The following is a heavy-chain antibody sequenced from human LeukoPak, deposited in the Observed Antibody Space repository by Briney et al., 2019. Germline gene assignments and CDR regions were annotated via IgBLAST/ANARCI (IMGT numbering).Heavy chain of an antibody. CDR1: GYTFINYG. CDR3: VRDWEWKAARNLFDP. CDR2: TSGDNVNT. J-gene: IGHJ5*02. D-gene: IGHD6-6*01. V-gene: IGHV1-18*01. Sequence: ASVKVSCKASGYTFINYGISWVRQARGQGLEWMGWTSGDNVNTYYAQKFLGRVIMTTDISTTTAYMELRSLRPDDTAVYYCVRDWEWKAARNLFDPWGQGTRVTVSS.